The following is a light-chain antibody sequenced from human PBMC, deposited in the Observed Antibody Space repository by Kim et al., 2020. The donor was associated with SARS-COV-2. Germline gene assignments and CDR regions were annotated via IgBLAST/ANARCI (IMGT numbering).Light chain of an antibody. J-gene: IGLJ2*01. Sequence: ASVKLTCTLSSGHSMYAIAWHQQQAEKGPRYLMKLNSDGSHSKGDGIPDRFSGSSSGAERYLTISSLQSEDEADYYCQTWGTGIVVFGGGTQLTVL. CDR1: SGHSMYA. V-gene: IGLV4-69*01. CDR2: LNSDGSH. CDR3: QTWGTGIVV.